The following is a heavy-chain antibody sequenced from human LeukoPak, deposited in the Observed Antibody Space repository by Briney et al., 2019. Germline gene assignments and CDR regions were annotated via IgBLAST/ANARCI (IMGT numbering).Heavy chain of an antibody. CDR2: ISSSSSYI. V-gene: IGHV3-21*01. CDR1: GFTFSSYS. D-gene: IGHD5-18*01. CDR3: ARDESGYGFDY. Sequence: PGRSLRLSCAASGFTFSSYSMNWVRQAPGKGLEWVSSISSSSSYIYYADSVKGRFTISRDNAKNSPYLQMNSLRAEDTAVYYCARDESGYGFDYWGQGTLVTVSS. J-gene: IGHJ4*02.